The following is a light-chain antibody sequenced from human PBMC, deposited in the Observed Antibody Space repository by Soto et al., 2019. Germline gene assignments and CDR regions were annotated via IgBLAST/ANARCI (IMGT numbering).Light chain of an antibody. J-gene: IGKJ4*02. Sequence: EIVMTQSPDTLSVSPGERATLSCWASQSVSSNLAWYQQKPGQTPRLLIYGVSTRATGIPARFSGSGSLTEFTLHISSLQSEDFAVYYCQQYNRWPLTFGGGTKVEIK. V-gene: IGKV3-15*01. CDR1: QSVSSN. CDR2: GVS. CDR3: QQYNRWPLT.